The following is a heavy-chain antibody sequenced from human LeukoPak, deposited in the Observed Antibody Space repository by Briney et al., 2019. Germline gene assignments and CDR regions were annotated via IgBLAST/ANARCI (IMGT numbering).Heavy chain of an antibody. CDR1: GGSISSSSYY. Sequence: SETLSLTCTVSGGSISSSSYYWGWIRQPPGTGLEWIGSIYYSGSTYYNPSLKSRVTISVDTSKNQFSLKLSSVTAADTAVYYCARDYERYYYGMDVWGQGTTVTVSS. CDR3: ARDYERYYYGMDV. D-gene: IGHD5-12*01. J-gene: IGHJ6*02. CDR2: IYYSGST. V-gene: IGHV4-39*07.